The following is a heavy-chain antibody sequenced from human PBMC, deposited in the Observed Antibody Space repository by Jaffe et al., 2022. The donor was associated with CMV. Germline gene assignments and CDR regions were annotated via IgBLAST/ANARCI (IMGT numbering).Heavy chain of an antibody. Sequence: QLQLQESGPGLVKPSETLSLTCTVSGGSITSSSYYWGWIRQPPGKGLEWIGSIFYSGSTYYNPSLKSRVTISVDSSKNQFSLRLSSVTAADPAVYYCTSRTYYYGSGRLSDAFDIWGQGTVVTVSS. CDR2: IFYSGST. CDR1: GGSITSSSYY. CDR3: TSRTYYYGSGRLSDAFDI. J-gene: IGHJ3*02. V-gene: IGHV4-39*01. D-gene: IGHD3-10*01.